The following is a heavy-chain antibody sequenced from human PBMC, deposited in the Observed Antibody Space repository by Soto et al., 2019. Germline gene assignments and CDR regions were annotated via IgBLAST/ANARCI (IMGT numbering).Heavy chain of an antibody. CDR1: GFTFSSYS. V-gene: IGHV3-21*01. Sequence: EVQLVESGGGLVKPGGSLRLSCAASGFTFSSYSMNWVRQAPGKGLEWVSSISSSSSYIYYADSVKGRFTISRDNAKNSLYLQMNSLRAEDTAVYYCARRSIRYSSTSCVKYGMDVWGQGTTVTVSS. J-gene: IGHJ6*02. D-gene: IGHD2-2*01. CDR3: ARRSIRYSSTSCVKYGMDV. CDR2: ISSSSSYI.